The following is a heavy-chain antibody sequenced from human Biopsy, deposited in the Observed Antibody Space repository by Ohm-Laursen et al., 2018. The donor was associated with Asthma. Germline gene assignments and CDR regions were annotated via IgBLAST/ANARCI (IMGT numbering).Heavy chain of an antibody. J-gene: IGHJ4*02. CDR2: ISSSGAST. CDR3: ARGDSSNWSHYYFDY. D-gene: IGHD3-22*01. CDR1: GFTFSSYA. V-gene: IGHV3-23*01. Sequence: SLRLSCTASGFTFSSYAMSWVRQAPGKGLEWVSSISSSGASTYYADSVKGRSTISRDYSKNTLYLQMHSLRAEDTAVYYCARGDSSNWSHYYFDYWGQGTLVTVSS.